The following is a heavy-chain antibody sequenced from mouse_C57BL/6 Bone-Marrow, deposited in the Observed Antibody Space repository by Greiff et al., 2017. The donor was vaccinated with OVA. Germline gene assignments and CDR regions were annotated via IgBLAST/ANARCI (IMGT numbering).Heavy chain of an antibody. V-gene: IGHV1-26*01. CDR2: INPNNGGT. J-gene: IGHJ2*01. CDR1: GYTFTDYY. Sequence: EVQLQQSGPELVKPGASVKISCKASGYTFTDYYMNWVKQSHGKSLEWIGDINPNNGGTSYNQKFKGKATLTVDKSSSTAYMELRSLTSEDSAVYYCARPYGTLRLDYWGQGTTLTVSS. D-gene: IGHD1-1*01. CDR3: ARPYGTLRLDY.